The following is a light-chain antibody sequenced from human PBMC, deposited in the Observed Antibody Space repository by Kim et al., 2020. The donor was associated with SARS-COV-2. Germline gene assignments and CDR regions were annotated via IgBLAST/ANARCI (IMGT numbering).Light chain of an antibody. V-gene: IGLV1-44*01. CDR3: AAWDDDLNAWV. J-gene: IGLJ3*02. CDR2: SYN. CDR1: NSNNGSNT. Sequence: GQRVTISCSGSNSNNGSNTINWYQHYPETAPKLLIYSYNQRPSGVPDRFSGTKSGPSASLAISGLQSEDEADYYCAAWDDDLNAWVFGGGTQLTVL.